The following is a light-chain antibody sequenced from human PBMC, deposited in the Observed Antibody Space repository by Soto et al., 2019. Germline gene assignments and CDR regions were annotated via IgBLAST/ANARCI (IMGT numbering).Light chain of an antibody. Sequence: DIVMTQSPDSLAVSLGERATINFESSQSVLYSSNNKNYLAWYQQKPGQPPKLLIYWASTRESGVPDRFSGSGSGTDFTLTISSLQAEDVAVYYCQQYYSTPPWTFGQGTKVDIK. V-gene: IGKV4-1*01. CDR3: QQYYSTPPWT. J-gene: IGKJ1*01. CDR2: WAS. CDR1: QSVLYSSNNKNY.